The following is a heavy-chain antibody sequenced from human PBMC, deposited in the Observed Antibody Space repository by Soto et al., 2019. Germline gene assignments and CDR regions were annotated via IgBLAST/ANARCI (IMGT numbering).Heavy chain of an antibody. V-gene: IGHV5-51*01. CDR3: ARQDCSSANCFWCYYYHGVVL. J-gene: IGHJ6*02. Sequence: GESLKISCKDSGYSLTSYWIGWVRQMPGKGLEWMGIIYPGNSDIRYSPSFQGQVTISADKSISTAYLQWSSLKASDTAMYYCARQDCSSANCFWCYYYHGVVLSGPGSKATVSS. CDR2: IYPGNSDI. CDR1: GYSLTSYW. D-gene: IGHD2-2*01.